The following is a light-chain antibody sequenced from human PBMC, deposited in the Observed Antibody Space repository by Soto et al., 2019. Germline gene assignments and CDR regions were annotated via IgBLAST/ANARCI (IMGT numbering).Light chain of an antibody. J-gene: IGKJ5*01. V-gene: IGKV3D-15*01. CDR1: QYIGSN. CDR3: QQYNNWPPIT. CDR2: DAS. Sequence: EIVMTPSPATLPVSPGDRATLSCRASQYIGSNLAWYQPKPGLAPRLLIYDASTRATGIPARFNGSGSGTEFTLIISSLQSEDFAVYYCQQYNNWPPITFGQGTRLEN.